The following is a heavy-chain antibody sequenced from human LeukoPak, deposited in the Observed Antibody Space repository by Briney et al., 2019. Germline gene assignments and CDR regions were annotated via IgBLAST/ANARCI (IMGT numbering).Heavy chain of an antibody. CDR1: GYSFTSYW. V-gene: IGHV5-51*01. J-gene: IGHJ1*01. CDR2: IYPGDSDT. CDR3: ASGGYCSSTSCYRLYFQH. Sequence: GESLKISCKGSGYSFTSYWIGWVRQMPGKGLEWMGIIYPGDSDTRYSPSFQGQVTISADKSISTAYLQWSSLKASDTAMYYCASGGYCSSTSCYRLYFQHWGQGTLVTVSS. D-gene: IGHD2-2*02.